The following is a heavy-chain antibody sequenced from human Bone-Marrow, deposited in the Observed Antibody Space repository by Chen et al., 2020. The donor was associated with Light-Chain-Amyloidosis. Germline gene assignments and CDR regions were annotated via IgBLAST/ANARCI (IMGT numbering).Heavy chain of an antibody. CDR3: AKDIIPAATGGWNWFDP. CDR1: GFTFDAYV. CDR2: ISWNSGSI. D-gene: IGHD2-2*01. V-gene: IGHV3-9*01. J-gene: IGHJ5*02. Sequence: EVQLVESGGGLVQPGRSLRLSCAASGFTFDAYVMPWVRQAPGKGLEWVSGISWNSGSIGYADSVKGRFTISRDNAKNSLYLQMNSLRAEDTALYYCAKDIIPAATGGWNWFDPWGQGTLVTVSS.